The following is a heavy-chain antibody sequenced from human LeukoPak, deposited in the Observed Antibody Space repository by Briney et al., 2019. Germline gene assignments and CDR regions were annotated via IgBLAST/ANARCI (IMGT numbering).Heavy chain of an antibody. Sequence: SETLSLTRAVSGGSISSGGYSWSWIRQPPGKGLEWIGYIYHSGSTYYNPSLKSRVTISVDRSKNQFSLKLSSVTAADTAVYYCARGVVDIVATQLYNWFDPWGQGTLVTVSS. D-gene: IGHD5-12*01. J-gene: IGHJ5*02. CDR3: ARGVVDIVATQLYNWFDP. CDR1: GGSISSGGYS. CDR2: IYHSGST. V-gene: IGHV4-30-2*01.